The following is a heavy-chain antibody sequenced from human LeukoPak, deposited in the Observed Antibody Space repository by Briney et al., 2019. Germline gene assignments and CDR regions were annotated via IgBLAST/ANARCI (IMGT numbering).Heavy chain of an antibody. CDR3: ARVYTGSSWDYYYMDV. Sequence: SETLSLTCTVSGGSISSSSYYWGWIRQSPGKGLEWIGSIYHTGSSYYNPSLKSRVTIPVDTSKNQFSLKLSSVTAADTAVYYCARVYTGSSWDYYYMDVWGKGTTVTVSS. CDR1: GGSISSSSYY. CDR2: IYHTGSS. J-gene: IGHJ6*03. V-gene: IGHV4-39*07. D-gene: IGHD6-13*01.